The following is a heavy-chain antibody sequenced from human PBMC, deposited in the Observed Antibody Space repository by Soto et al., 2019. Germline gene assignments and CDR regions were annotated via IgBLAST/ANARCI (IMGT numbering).Heavy chain of an antibody. CDR1: GFSLTSSDMG. D-gene: IGHD4-17*01. CDR3: AHAGDYDLLTFDH. Sequence: QITLKESGPTLVRPAQTLTLTCAFSGFSLTSSDMGVAWIRQPPGKALEWLALIYWDDDKRHSPSLKDRLAISKDTSRNQVVLTITNVDPVDTATYFCAHAGDYDLLTFDHWGPGTLVTVSS. J-gene: IGHJ4*02. CDR2: IYWDDDK. V-gene: IGHV2-5*02.